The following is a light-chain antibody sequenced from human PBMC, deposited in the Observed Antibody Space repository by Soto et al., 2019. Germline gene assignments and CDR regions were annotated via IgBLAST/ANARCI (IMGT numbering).Light chain of an antibody. CDR2: EGS. Sequence: QSALTQPASVSGSPGQSITISCTGTSSDVGTYNLVSWYQQHSGQAPKLMIYEGSMRPSGVSNRFSGSKSGNTDSLTISGLEAEDEADYYCCSYAGSRTLVVFGGGTKLTVL. CDR3: CSYAGSRTLVV. V-gene: IGLV2-23*01. J-gene: IGLJ2*01. CDR1: SSDVGTYNL.